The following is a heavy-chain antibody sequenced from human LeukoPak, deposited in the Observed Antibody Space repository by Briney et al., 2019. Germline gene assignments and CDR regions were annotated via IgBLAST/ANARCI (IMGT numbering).Heavy chain of an antibody. Sequence: PSETLSLTCTVSGGSISSSSYYWGWIRQPPGKGLEWIGSIYYSGSTNYNPSLKSRVTISVDTSKNQFSLKLSSVTAADTAVYYCARLQQWLQEHYYFDCWGQGTLVTVSS. V-gene: IGHV4-39*07. D-gene: IGHD6-19*01. CDR2: IYYSGST. CDR3: ARLQQWLQEHYYFDC. CDR1: GGSISSSSYY. J-gene: IGHJ4*02.